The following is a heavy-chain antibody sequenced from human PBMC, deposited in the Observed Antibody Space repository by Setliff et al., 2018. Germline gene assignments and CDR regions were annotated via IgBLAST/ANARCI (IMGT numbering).Heavy chain of an antibody. CDR1: GESFSNNY. D-gene: IGHD2-15*01. V-gene: IGHV4-34*01. CDR2: MHQSGRT. CDR3: AREGPESDGSGYMDV. Sequence: LSLTCSVYGESFSNNYWSWIRQTPGKGLEWIGEMHQSGRTKFNPSLKSRVTMSVDPSKNHFSLKVTSVTVADTAVYYCAREGPESDGSGYMDVWGQGTTVTVSS. J-gene: IGHJ6*03.